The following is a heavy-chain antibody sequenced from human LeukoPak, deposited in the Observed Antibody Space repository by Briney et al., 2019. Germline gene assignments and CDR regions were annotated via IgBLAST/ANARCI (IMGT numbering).Heavy chain of an antibody. V-gene: IGHV1-46*01. CDR2: INPSGGST. Sequence: ASVKVSCKASGYTFTSYYMHWVRQAPGQGLEWMGIINPSGGSTSYAQKFQGRVTMTRDTSTSTVYMELSSLRSEDTAAYYCARGDTAMVNHYYYGMDVWGQGTTVTVSS. CDR3: ARGDTAMVNHYYYGMDV. D-gene: IGHD5-18*01. J-gene: IGHJ6*02. CDR1: GYTFTSYY.